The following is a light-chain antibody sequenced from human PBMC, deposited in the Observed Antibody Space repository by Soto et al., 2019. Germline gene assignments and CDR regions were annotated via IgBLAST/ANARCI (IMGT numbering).Light chain of an antibody. J-gene: IGLJ2*01. V-gene: IGLV2-14*01. CDR3: SAYTTNAALVV. CDR1: SNDVGAYDF. CDR2: EVS. Sequence: QSALTQPASVSGSPGQSITISCSGTSNDVGAYDFVSWYQQYPGKAPKLMIFEVSNRPSGVSNRFSGSKSGNMASLTISGLQAEDEAHYYCSAYTTNAALVVFGGGTKLTVL.